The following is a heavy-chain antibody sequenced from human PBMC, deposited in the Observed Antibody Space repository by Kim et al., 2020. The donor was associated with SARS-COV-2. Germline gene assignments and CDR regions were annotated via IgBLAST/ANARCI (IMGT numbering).Heavy chain of an antibody. CDR1: GGSISSSSYY. V-gene: IGHV4-39*01. J-gene: IGHJ5*02. CDR2: IYYSGST. D-gene: IGHD6-6*01. Sequence: SETLSLTCTVSGGSISSSSYYWGWIRQPPGKGLEWIGSIYYSGSTYYNPSLKSRVTISVDTSKNQFSLKLSSVTAADTAVYYCASLTGSIAARLGWFDPWGQGTLVTVSS. CDR3: ASLTGSIAARLGWFDP.